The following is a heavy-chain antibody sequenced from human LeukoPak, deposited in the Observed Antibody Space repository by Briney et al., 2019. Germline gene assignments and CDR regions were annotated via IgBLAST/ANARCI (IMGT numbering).Heavy chain of an antibody. CDR2: IGTAGDT. V-gene: IGHV3-13*01. D-gene: IGHD1-1*01. CDR1: GFTFSSYD. J-gene: IGHJ4*02. CDR3: ARATLDGTTDY. Sequence: GGSLRLSCAASGFTFSSYDMHWVRQATGKGLEWVSAIGTAGDTYYPGSVKGRFTISRENAKNSLYLQMNSLRAEDTAVYYCARATLDGTTDYWGQGTLVTVSS.